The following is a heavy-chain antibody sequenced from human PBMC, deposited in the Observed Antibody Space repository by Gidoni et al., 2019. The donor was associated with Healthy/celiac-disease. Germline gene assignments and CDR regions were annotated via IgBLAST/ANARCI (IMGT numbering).Heavy chain of an antibody. J-gene: IGHJ6*03. D-gene: IGHD3-10*01. Sequence: QVQLVESGGGLVKPGGSLRLSCAAAGFTFSNYYMSWIRQAPGKGLEWVSYISSSGSTIYYADSVKGRFTISRDNAKNSLYLQMNSLRAEDTAVYYCASLGSDHPYYYYYYMDVWGKGTTVTVSS. CDR1: GFTFSNYY. V-gene: IGHV3-11*01. CDR2: ISSSGSTI. CDR3: ASLGSDHPYYYYYYMDV.